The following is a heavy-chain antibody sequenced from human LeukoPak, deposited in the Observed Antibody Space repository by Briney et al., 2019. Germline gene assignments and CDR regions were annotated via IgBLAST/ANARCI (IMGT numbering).Heavy chain of an antibody. V-gene: IGHV3-23*01. D-gene: IGHD1-26*01. CDR2: IHGSGETT. Sequence: GGSLRLSCAASALRFSSFAMTWVRQVPGKGLEWVSGIHGSGETTYYADSVKGRFTISRDNSREMLYLQMNSLRVEDTAVYYCAKDLRVGYSGSYFKLSGLIDAFDIWGQGTMVTVSS. CDR3: AKDLRVGYSGSYFKLSGLIDAFDI. J-gene: IGHJ3*02. CDR1: ALRFSSFA.